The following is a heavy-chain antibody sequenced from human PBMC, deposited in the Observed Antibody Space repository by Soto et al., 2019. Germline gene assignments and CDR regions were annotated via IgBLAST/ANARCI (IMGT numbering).Heavy chain of an antibody. V-gene: IGHV3-9*02. CDR2: ISSNSGTI. J-gene: IGHJ4*02. CDR3: AKDMQAGGMTTIHYFDS. CDR1: GFIADDYT. D-gene: IGHD4-17*01. Sequence: EVQLVESGGGLVQPGRSLRLSCVGSGFIADDYTMHWVRQAPGKGLEWVSGISSNSGTINYADSVKGRFTISRDNAKNALFIQMNNLRPKNTALYYCAKDMQAGGMTTIHYFDSWGQGTLVTVSS.